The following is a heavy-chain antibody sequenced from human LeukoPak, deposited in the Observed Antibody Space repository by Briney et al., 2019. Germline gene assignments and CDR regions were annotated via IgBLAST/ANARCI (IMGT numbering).Heavy chain of an antibody. D-gene: IGHD2-15*01. J-gene: IGHJ3*02. Sequence: TSETLSLTCTVSGGPISTSYFWGWVRQPPGKGLEWIGTTDYSGTTYYNPSLKSRVTISVDMSKNQFSLKLSSVTAPDTAVYYCARHSGGSYVFAFDIWGQGTMFTVSS. V-gene: IGHV4-39*01. CDR1: GGPISTSYF. CDR2: TDYSGTT. CDR3: ARHSGGSYVFAFDI.